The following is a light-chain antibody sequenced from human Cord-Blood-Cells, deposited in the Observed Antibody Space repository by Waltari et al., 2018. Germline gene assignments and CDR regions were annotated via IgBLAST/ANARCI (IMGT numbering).Light chain of an antibody. CDR1: KSVLYSSNNKNY. V-gene: IGKV4-1*01. CDR3: QQYYSTPPT. Sequence: DIVMTQSPDSLAVYLGERATINCKSSKSVLYSSNNKNYLAWYQQKPGQPPKLLIYWASTRESGVPDRFSGSGSGTDFTLTISSLQAEDVAVYYCQQYYSTPPTFGQGTKVEIK. CDR2: WAS. J-gene: IGKJ1*01.